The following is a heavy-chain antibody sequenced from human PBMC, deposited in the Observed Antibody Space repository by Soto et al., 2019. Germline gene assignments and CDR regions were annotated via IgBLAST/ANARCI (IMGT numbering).Heavy chain of an antibody. D-gene: IGHD4-17*01. Sequence: PGESLKISCKGSGYSFSSYWIGWVRQMPGKGLEWMGIIYSGDPDTRYSPSFQGQVTISADKSINTAYLQWSSLKASDTAMYYCARRTETDYYGMDVWGQGTTVTVSS. CDR1: GYSFSSYW. CDR3: ARRTETDYYGMDV. CDR2: IYSGDPDT. J-gene: IGHJ6*02. V-gene: IGHV5-51*01.